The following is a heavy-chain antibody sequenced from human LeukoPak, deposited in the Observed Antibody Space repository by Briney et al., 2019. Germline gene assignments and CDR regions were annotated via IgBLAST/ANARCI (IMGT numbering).Heavy chain of an antibody. D-gene: IGHD3-22*01. V-gene: IGHV1-24*01. CDR1: GYTLTELS. CDR2: FDPEDGET. Sequence: ASVKVSCKVSGYTLTELSMHWVRQAPGKGLEWMGGFDPEDGETIYAQKFQGRVTMTTDTSTSTAYMELRSLRSDDTAVYYCARGPPPSYYYDSSGHDYWGQGTLVTVSS. CDR3: ARGPPPSYYYDSSGHDY. J-gene: IGHJ4*02.